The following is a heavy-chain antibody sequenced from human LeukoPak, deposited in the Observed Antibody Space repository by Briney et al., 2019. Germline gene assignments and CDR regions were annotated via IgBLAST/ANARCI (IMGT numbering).Heavy chain of an antibody. J-gene: IGHJ4*02. CDR2: IYYSGST. V-gene: IGHV4-59*12. CDR1: GGSISSYY. Sequence: SETLSLTCTVSGGSISSYYWSWIRQPPGKGLEWIGYIYYSGSTNYNPSLKSRVTISVDTSKNQFSLKLSSVTAADTAVYYCARERVDLLDAGYFDYWGQGTLVTVSS. D-gene: IGHD5-12*01. CDR3: ARERVDLLDAGYFDY.